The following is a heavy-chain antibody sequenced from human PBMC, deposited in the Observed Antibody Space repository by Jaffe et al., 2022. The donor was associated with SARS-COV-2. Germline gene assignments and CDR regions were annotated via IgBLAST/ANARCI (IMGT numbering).Heavy chain of an antibody. CDR1: GFTFSSFY. CDR2: ISSDGSST. D-gene: IGHD3-10*01. Sequence: EAQLVESGGGLVQPGGSLRLSCAASGFTFSSFYMHWVRQAPGKGPVWVSRISSDGSSTIYAGSVKGRFTISRDNAKNTLYLQMSSLRAEDTALYYCARDRTDDSGSCDLWGQGTLVTVSS. J-gene: IGHJ5*02. V-gene: IGHV3-74*01. CDR3: ARDRTDDSGSCDL.